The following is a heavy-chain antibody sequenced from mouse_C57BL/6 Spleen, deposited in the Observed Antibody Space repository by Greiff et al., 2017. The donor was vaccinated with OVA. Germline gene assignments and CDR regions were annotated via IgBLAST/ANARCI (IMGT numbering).Heavy chain of an antibody. D-gene: IGHD1-1*01. V-gene: IGHV1-26*01. CDR1: GYTFTDYY. CDR2: INPNNGGT. J-gene: IGHJ1*03. Sequence: VQLQQSGPELVKPGASVKISCKASGYTFTDYYMNWVKQSHGKSLEWIGDINPNNGGTSYNQKFKGKATLTVDKSSSTAYMELRSLTSEDSAVYYCATPYYGSSHWYFDVWGTGTTVTVSS. CDR3: ATPYYGSSHWYFDV.